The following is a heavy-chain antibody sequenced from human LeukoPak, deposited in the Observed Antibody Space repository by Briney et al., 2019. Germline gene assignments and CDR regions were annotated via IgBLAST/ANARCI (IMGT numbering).Heavy chain of an antibody. CDR2: IIPIFGTA. J-gene: IGHJ3*02. D-gene: IGHD2-8*01. CDR3: ASKGLDAKGAFDI. CDR1: GYTFTSYG. Sequence: SVKVSCKASGYTFTSYGISWVRQAPGQGLEWMGRIIPIFGTANYAQKFQGRVTITTDESTSTAYMELSSLRSEDTAVYYYASKGLDAKGAFDIWGQGTMVTVSS. V-gene: IGHV1-69*05.